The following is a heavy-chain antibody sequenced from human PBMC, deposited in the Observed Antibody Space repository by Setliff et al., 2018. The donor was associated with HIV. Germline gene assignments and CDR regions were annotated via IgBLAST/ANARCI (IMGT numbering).Heavy chain of an antibody. D-gene: IGHD3-9*01. J-gene: IGHJ6*03. CDR1: GFTVNTNY. CDR3: ARRFLTVHMDV. CDR2: TRNKVNSYTT. Sequence: GGSLRLSCAASGFTVNTNYMTWVRQAPGKGLEWVGRTRNKVNSYTTEYAASVKGRFTISRDDSKNSLYLQMNSLRAEDTAVYYCARRFLTVHMDVWGKGTTVTVLL. V-gene: IGHV3-72*01.